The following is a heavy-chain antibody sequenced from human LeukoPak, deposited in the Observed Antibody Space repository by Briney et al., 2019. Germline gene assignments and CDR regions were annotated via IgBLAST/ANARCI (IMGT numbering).Heavy chain of an antibody. CDR3: ARGRSNYYGMDV. CDR1: GGSISSYY. Sequence: PSETLSLTCTVSGGSISSYYWTWIRQPPGKGLEWIGNIYYNGNTNYSPSLKSRVTMSVDTSKNLFSLKVSSVAAADTAVYYCARGRSNYYGMDVWGQGTTVTVSS. D-gene: IGHD1-26*01. J-gene: IGHJ6*02. CDR2: IYYNGNT. V-gene: IGHV4-59*01.